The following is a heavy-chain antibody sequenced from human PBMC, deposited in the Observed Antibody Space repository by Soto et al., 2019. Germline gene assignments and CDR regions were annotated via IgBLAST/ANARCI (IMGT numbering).Heavy chain of an antibody. V-gene: IGHV4-59*08. D-gene: IGHD6-19*01. J-gene: IGHJ4*02. Sequence: QVQLQESGPGLVKPSETLSLTCTVSGGSISSYYWSWIRQPPGKGLEWIGYIYYSGSTNYNPSLKSRVTISVDTSKNQFSLKLSSVTAADTAVYYCARTEAVAGLFDYWGQGTLVTVSS. CDR1: GGSISSYY. CDR2: IYYSGST. CDR3: ARTEAVAGLFDY.